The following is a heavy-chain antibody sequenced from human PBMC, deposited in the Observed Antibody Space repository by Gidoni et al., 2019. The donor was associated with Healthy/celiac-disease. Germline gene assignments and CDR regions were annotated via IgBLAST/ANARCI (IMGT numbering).Heavy chain of an antibody. CDR3: ARGSDGSGGYYKRVEWFDP. V-gene: IGHV4-31*03. CDR1: GGSISSGGYY. D-gene: IGHD3-10*01. CDR2: IYYSGSP. Sequence: QVQLQESGPGLVKPSQTLSLTCTVSGGSISSGGYYWSWIRQHPGKGLEWMGYIYYSGSPYYNPSLKSRVTISVETSKNQFSLKLSSVTAADTAVYYGARGSDGSGGYYKRVEWFDPGGQGTLVTVSS. J-gene: IGHJ5*02.